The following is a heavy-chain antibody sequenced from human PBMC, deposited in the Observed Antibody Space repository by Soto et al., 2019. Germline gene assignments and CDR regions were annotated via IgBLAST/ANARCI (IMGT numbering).Heavy chain of an antibody. CDR3: ARLVGSDSSGYLELFDY. CDR1: GYTFSAYG. CDR2: ISVYSGNT. D-gene: IGHD3-22*01. J-gene: IGHJ4*02. V-gene: IGHV1-18*04. Sequence: ASVKVSCKSSGYTFSAYGVSWVRQAPGQGLEWLGWISVYSGNTKQAQKFQDRVTLTTEASTGTAYLELRSLRSDDTAVYYCARLVGSDSSGYLELFDYWGQGTLVTVSS.